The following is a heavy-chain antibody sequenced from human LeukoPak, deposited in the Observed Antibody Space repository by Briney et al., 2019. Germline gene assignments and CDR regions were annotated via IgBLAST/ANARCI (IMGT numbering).Heavy chain of an antibody. J-gene: IGHJ4*02. CDR1: GFTFTNYW. D-gene: IGHD3-3*01. V-gene: IGHV3-74*01. CDR2: IKSDGITT. Sequence: GGSLRLSCAASGFTFTNYWIHWVRQAPGKGLMWVSRIKSDGITTNYADSVEGRFTISRDNAKNTVYLQMNSLRAEDTAVYFCARGMFHGYCTDYWGQGTWVPVSS. CDR3: ARGMFHGYCTDY.